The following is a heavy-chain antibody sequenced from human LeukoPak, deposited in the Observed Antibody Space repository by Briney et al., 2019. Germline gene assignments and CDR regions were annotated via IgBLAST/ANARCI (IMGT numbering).Heavy chain of an antibody. D-gene: IGHD6-19*01. V-gene: IGHV4-34*01. J-gene: IGHJ4*02. CDR3: ARHGAVAGRGGYYLDY. CDR1: GGSLNVYY. Sequence: NPSETLSLTCAVFGGSLNVYYWSWIRQPAGRGLEWIGEINHSGRTNYNPSLKRRVTISLDKTMNQFSLRLSSVTAADTAVYYCARHGAVAGRGGYYLDYWGQGTLVTVSS. CDR2: INHSGRT.